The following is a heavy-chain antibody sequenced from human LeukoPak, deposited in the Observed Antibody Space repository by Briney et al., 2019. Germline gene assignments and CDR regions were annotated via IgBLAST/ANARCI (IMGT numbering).Heavy chain of an antibody. CDR2: ISAYNGNT. CDR3: ARDKTRYSSSWYVGYYYYYMDV. J-gene: IGHJ6*03. D-gene: IGHD6-13*01. V-gene: IGHV1-18*01. CDR1: GYTFTSYG. Sequence: ASVKVSCKASGYTFTSYGISWVRQAPGQGLEWMGWISAYNGNTNYAQKLQGRVTMTTDTSTSTAYMELRSLRSDDTAVYYCARDKTRYSSSWYVGYYYYYMDVWGKGTTVTVSS.